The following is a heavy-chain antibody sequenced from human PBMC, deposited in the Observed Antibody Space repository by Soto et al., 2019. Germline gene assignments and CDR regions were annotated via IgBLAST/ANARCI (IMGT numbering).Heavy chain of an antibody. J-gene: IGHJ4*02. D-gene: IGHD1-20*01. V-gene: IGHV4-31*03. CDR1: GVSMSSGGVY. Sequence: QVQLQESGPGLVKPSLTLSLTCTVSGVSMSSGGVYWNWIRQHPEKGLECIGYIYFSGSTLYNPSLKSRLTISMDTSKNQFSLKLRSVTAADTAVYYCARARGAMYNRSRKYYFDYWGQGTLVTVSS. CDR2: IYFSGST. CDR3: ARARGAMYNRSRKYYFDY.